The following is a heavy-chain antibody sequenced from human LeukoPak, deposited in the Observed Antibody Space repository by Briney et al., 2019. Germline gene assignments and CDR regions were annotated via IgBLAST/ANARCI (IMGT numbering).Heavy chain of an antibody. CDR2: IYLSGGQT. CDR1: GYTFTTYY. V-gene: IGHV1-46*01. D-gene: IGHD2-15*01. J-gene: IGHJ1*01. CDR3: AREGYCGGGTCHSGAHFQH. Sequence: ASVKVSCKASGYTFTTYYMHWLRQAPGQGLEWMGIIYLSGGQTTYAQNFQGRVTMTRDMSTNTVYMELSSLRSTDTAVYYCAREGYCGGGTCHSGAHFQHWGQGTLVTVSS.